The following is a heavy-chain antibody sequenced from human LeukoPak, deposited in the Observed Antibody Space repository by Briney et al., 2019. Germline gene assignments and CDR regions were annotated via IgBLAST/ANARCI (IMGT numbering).Heavy chain of an antibody. V-gene: IGHV3-30*18. Sequence: GGSLRLSCAASGFTFSSYGMRWVRQAPGKGLEWVAVISGGGGSKYYADSVKGWFTISRDNSKNTLYLQMNSLRAEDTAVYYCSNASSEDYHYYDCIDVWGKGTTVTVSS. CDR2: ISGGGGSK. CDR3: SNASSEDYHYYDCIDV. J-gene: IGHJ6*03. D-gene: IGHD2-15*01. CDR1: GFTFSSYG.